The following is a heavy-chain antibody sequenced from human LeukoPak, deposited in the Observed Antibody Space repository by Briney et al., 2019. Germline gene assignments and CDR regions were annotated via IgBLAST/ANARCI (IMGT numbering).Heavy chain of an antibody. J-gene: IGHJ4*02. V-gene: IGHV2-5*02. CDR3: AHANPRTWPSFDY. D-gene: IGHD2-8*01. Sequence: SGRTLREPRAALTLTCTCSGLSLGTRGVGVGWIRQPPGKGLGWLALIYWDDDRGYIPSMKSRHTITKDSYKKQVDLTMTNMHPVDTATYYCAHANPRTWPSFDYWGQGTLVTVSS. CDR2: IYWDDDR. CDR1: GLSLGTRGVG.